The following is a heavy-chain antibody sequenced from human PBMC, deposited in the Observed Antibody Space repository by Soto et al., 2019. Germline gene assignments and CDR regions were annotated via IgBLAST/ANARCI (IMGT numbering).Heavy chain of an antibody. V-gene: IGHV1-58*01. J-gene: IGHJ6*02. CDR2: IVVGSDNT. Sequence: QMQLVQSGPEVKKPGTSLKVSCKSSGFTLSSSAVQWVRQARGQGLEWIGWIVVGSDNTNYAQKFQERVTITRDMSTSTGYMELSSLRSEDTATYYCAAAILGQPPYFYGMDVWGQGTPVTVPS. CDR1: GFTLSSSA. CDR3: AAAILGQPPYFYGMDV. D-gene: IGHD1-26*01.